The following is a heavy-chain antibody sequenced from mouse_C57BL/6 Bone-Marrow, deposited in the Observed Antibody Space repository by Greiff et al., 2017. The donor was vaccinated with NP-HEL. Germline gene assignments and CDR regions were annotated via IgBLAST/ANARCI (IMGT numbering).Heavy chain of an antibody. Sequence: EVQRVESGGGLVKPGGSLKLSCAASGFTFSSYAMSWVRQTPEKRLEWVATISDGGSYTYYPDNVKGRFTSSRDNAKNNLYLQMSHLKSEDTSMYYCARVPYGRSFDYWGQGTTLTVSS. D-gene: IGHD1-1*01. J-gene: IGHJ2*01. CDR1: GFTFSSYA. CDR3: ARVPYGRSFDY. CDR2: ISDGGSYT. V-gene: IGHV5-4*01.